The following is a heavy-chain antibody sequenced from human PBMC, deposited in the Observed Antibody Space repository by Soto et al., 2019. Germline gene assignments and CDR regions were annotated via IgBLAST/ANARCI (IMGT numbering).Heavy chain of an antibody. J-gene: IGHJ6*02. CDR2: IYYSGST. CDR3: ARVSLYYGSGSYYVYYYGMDV. Sequence: SETLSLTCTVSGDSISSSTYFWGWVRQPPGKGLEWIGSIYYSGSTYYNPSLKSRVTISVDTSKNHFSLKLSSVTAADTAVYYCARVSLYYGSGSYYVYYYGMDVWGQGTTVTVSS. CDR1: GDSISSSTYF. V-gene: IGHV4-39*02. D-gene: IGHD3-10*01.